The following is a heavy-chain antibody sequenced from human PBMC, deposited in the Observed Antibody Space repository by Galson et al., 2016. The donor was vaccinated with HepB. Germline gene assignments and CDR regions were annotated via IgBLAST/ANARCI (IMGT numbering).Heavy chain of an antibody. V-gene: IGHV4-39*01. CDR1: GGSISTSSYY. Sequence: ETLSLTCTVSGGSISTSSYYRGWIRQPPGKGLQWIGSIYYSGSTYYNPSLKSRVTISVDTSKNQFSLKLSSVTAADTAVYYCARHAAVAGIYYFDYWGRGTLVTVSS. J-gene: IGHJ4*01. D-gene: IGHD6-19*01. CDR3: ARHAAVAGIYYFDY. CDR2: IYYSGST.